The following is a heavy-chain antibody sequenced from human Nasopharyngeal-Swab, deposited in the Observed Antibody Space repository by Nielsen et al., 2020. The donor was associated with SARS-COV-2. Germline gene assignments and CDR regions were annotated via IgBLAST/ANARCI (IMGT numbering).Heavy chain of an antibody. J-gene: IGHJ6*03. CDR2: INHSGST. D-gene: IGHD2-2*01. CDR1: GGSFRANY. CDR3: ARGLSGVVPAPILGLGPYYYFYYMDV. V-gene: IGHV4-34*01. Sequence: SETLSLTCAVSGGSFRANYWGWNRQPPGKGLEWIGEINHSGSTNYNPSLKSRVTISVDTSKSQFSLKLTSVTAADTSVYYCARGLSGVVPAPILGLGPYYYFYYMDVWGKGTTVTVSS.